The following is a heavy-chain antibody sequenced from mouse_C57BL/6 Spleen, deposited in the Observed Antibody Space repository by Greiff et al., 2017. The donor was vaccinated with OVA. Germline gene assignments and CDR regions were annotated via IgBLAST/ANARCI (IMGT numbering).Heavy chain of an antibody. Sequence: VQLQQSVAELVKPGASVKFSCTASGYAFSSYCMHWVKQRPGQGLEWIGQIYPADGDTNYNAKFQGKATLTADKSSSTAYMQLSSLTSEDSAVYFCAAYGSGYAMGCWGTGASVTVAT. CDR2: IYPADGDT. CDR1: GYAFSSYC. D-gene: IGHD1-1*01. V-gene: IGHV1-80*01. CDR3: AAYGSGYAMGC. J-gene: IGHJ4*01.